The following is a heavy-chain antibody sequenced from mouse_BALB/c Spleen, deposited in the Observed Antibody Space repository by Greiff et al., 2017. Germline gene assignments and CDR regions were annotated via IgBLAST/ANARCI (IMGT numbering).Heavy chain of an antibody. D-gene: IGHD1-2*01. J-gene: IGHJ3*01. Sequence: QVQLKQSGPGLVQPSQSLSITCTVSGFSLTSYGVHWVRQSPGKGLEWLGVIWSGGSTDYNAAFISRLSISKDNSKSQVFFKMNSLQADDTAIYYCARNPGGIYYGSAWFAYWGQGTLVTVSA. CDR3: ARNPGGIYYGSAWFAY. CDR2: IWSGGST. CDR1: GFSLTSYG. V-gene: IGHV2-4-1*01.